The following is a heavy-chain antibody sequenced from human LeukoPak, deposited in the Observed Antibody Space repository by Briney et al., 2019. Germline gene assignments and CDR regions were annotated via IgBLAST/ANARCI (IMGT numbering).Heavy chain of an antibody. Sequence: GGSLRLSCAASGFTFSDYYMSWIRQAPGKGLEWVSYISSSGSTIYYADSVKGRFTISRDNAKNSLYLQMNSLRAEDTAVYYCARAGITMVRGVPSRWFDPWGQGTLVTVSS. D-gene: IGHD3-10*01. CDR1: GFTFSDYY. V-gene: IGHV3-11*04. J-gene: IGHJ5*02. CDR2: ISSSGSTI. CDR3: ARAGITMVRGVPSRWFDP.